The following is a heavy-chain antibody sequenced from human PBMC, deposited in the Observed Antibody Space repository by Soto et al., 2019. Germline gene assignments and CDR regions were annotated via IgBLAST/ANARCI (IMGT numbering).Heavy chain of an antibody. J-gene: IGHJ4*02. CDR1: GFTFSNAW. V-gene: IGHV3-15*01. CDR3: TTGYYYDSSGYFQGPY. CDR2: IKSKTDGGTT. Sequence: GGSLRLSCAASGFTFSNAWMSWVRQAPGKGLEWVGRIKSKTDGGTTDYAAPVKGRFTISRDGSKNTLYLQMNSLKTEDTAVYYCTTGYYYDSSGYFQGPYWGQGTLVTVSS. D-gene: IGHD3-22*01.